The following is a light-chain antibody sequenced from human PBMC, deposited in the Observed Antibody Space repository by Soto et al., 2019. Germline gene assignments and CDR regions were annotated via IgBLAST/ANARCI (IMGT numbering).Light chain of an antibody. V-gene: IGKV3-20*01. CDR1: QSVGTR. CDR2: GAS. Sequence: EILLTQSPDTLSLSPGKRATLSARAAQSVGTRLAWYQHKTGQATRLLISGASSRANGIPDRFTGSASEASFTLTLSRLEPEDFAPYYCQHYQSGHPITFGQGTRLEIK. J-gene: IGKJ5*01. CDR3: QHYQSGHPIT.